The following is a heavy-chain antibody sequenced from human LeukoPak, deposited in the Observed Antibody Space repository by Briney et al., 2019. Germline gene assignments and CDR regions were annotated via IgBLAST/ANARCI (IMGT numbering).Heavy chain of an antibody. D-gene: IGHD6-6*01. V-gene: IGHV4-59*08. CDR3: ARHRAYSSSSPSDY. Sequence: PSETLSLTCSVSGGSISSLYWSWIRQPPGKGLEWIGYIYYTGSTNYNPSLKSRVTMFVDMSKNQFSLRLSSVTAADTAVYYCARHRAYSSSSPSDYWGQGTLVTVSS. J-gene: IGHJ4*02. CDR2: IYYTGST. CDR1: GGSISSLY.